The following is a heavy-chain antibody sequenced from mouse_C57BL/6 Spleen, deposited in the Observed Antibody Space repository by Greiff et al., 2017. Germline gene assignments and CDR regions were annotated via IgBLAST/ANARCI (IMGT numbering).Heavy chain of an antibody. V-gene: IGHV1-26*01. Sequence: EVQLQQSGPELVKPGASVKISCKASGYTFTDYYMNWVKRSHGKSLEWIGDINPNNGGTSYNQKFKGKATLTVDKSSSTAYMELRSLTSEDSAVYYCARGFSNWDGAYWGQGTLVTVSA. D-gene: IGHD4-1*01. CDR2: INPNNGGT. CDR3: ARGFSNWDGAY. J-gene: IGHJ3*01. CDR1: GYTFTDYY.